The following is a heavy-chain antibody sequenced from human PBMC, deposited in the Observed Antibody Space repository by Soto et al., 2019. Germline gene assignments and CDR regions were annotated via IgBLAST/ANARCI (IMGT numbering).Heavy chain of an antibody. D-gene: IGHD6-19*01. Sequence: EVQLLESGGGLVQPGGSLRLSCVASGFTFSSYAMSWVRQAPGKGLEWVSAISGSGGSTYYADSVKGRFTISRDNSKNTLYLKMNSLRAEDTAVYYCAKAGWQGYYYYYMDVWGKGTTVTVSS. CDR2: ISGSGGST. V-gene: IGHV3-23*01. CDR1: GFTFSSYA. J-gene: IGHJ6*03. CDR3: AKAGWQGYYYYYMDV.